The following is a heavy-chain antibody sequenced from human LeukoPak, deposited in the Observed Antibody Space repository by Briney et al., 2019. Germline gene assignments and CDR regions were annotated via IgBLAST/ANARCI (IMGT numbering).Heavy chain of an antibody. D-gene: IGHD6-19*01. CDR3: ARDSGIAVGYYYYYYYMVV. V-gene: IGHV1-69*13. J-gene: IGHJ6*03. Sequence: SVKVSCKASRGTFSSYAISWVRQAPGQGLEWVGGIIPIFGTANYAQKFQGRVTITADESTSTAYMELSSLRSEDTAVYYCARDSGIAVGYYYYYYYMVVWGKGTTVTVSS. CDR2: IIPIFGTA. CDR1: RGTFSSYA.